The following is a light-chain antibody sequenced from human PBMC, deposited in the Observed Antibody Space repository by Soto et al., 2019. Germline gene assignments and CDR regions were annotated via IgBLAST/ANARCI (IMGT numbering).Light chain of an antibody. V-gene: IGKV3-20*01. Sequence: EIVLTQSPATLSLSPGERVTLSCRASQSVSNSLAWYQQKPGQPPRLLIYDVSNRATGIPARFSGSGSGTDFTLTISRLEPEDVAVYYCQHYGSSPPITFGQGTRLEIK. CDR3: QHYGSSPPIT. CDR2: DVS. CDR1: QSVSNS. J-gene: IGKJ5*01.